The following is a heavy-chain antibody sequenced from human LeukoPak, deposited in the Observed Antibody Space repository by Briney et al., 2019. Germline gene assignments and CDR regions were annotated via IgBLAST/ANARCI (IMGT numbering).Heavy chain of an antibody. Sequence: SETLSLTCTVSGGSISSYYWSWIRQPPGKGLEWIGYIYYSGSTNYNPSLKSRVTISVDTSKNQFSLKLSPVTAADTAVYYCAARYSSGWYGEIDYWGQGTLVTVSS. CDR2: IYYSGST. J-gene: IGHJ4*02. CDR3: AARYSSGWYGEIDY. V-gene: IGHV4-59*01. CDR1: GGSISSYY. D-gene: IGHD6-19*01.